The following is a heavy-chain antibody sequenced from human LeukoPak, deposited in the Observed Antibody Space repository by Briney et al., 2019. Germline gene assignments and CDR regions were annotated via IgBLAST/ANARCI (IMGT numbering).Heavy chain of an antibody. CDR3: ARKATTGPTKAAFDI. CDR2: IYYSGSI. D-gene: IGHD4-17*01. Sequence: NASDTLSPTCAVSGYSISSSNYWGWIRQPPGKGLEWIGHIYYSGSIYYNPSLKSRVTMSVDTSKNQFSLKLSSVTAVDTAVYYCARKATTGPTKAAFDIWGQGTMVTVSS. J-gene: IGHJ3*02. CDR1: GYSISSSNY. V-gene: IGHV4-28*05.